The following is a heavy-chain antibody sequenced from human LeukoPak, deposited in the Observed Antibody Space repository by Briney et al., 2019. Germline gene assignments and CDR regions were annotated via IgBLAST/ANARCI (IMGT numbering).Heavy chain of an antibody. V-gene: IGHV1-2*02. D-gene: IGHD2-2*01. Sequence: ASVKVSCKASGYTFTGYYMHWVRQAPGQGLAWMGWINPNSGATNYAQKFQGRVTMTRDTSISTAYMELGKLRSDDTAVYYCARGVIVVVPAAPYYFDYWGQGTLVTVSS. CDR2: INPNSGAT. J-gene: IGHJ4*02. CDR1: GYTFTGYY. CDR3: ARGVIVVVPAAPYYFDY.